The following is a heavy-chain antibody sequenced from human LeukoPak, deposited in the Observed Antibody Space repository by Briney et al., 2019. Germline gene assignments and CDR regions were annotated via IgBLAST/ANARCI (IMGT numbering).Heavy chain of an antibody. Sequence: GGSLRLSCAASGFTFSSYSMNWVRQAPGKGLEWVSYISSSSSTIYYADSVKGRFTISRDNAKNSLYLQMNSLRVEDTAVYYCARDGPAMSRQQLVPDAFDIWGQGTMVTVSS. CDR1: GFTFSSYS. V-gene: IGHV3-48*04. CDR2: ISSSSSTI. J-gene: IGHJ3*02. D-gene: IGHD6-13*01. CDR3: ARDGPAMSRQQLVPDAFDI.